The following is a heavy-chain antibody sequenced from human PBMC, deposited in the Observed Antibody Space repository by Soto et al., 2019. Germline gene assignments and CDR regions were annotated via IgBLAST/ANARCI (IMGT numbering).Heavy chain of an antibody. J-gene: IGHJ4*02. CDR1: GGTFSSYT. Sequence: QVQLVQSGAEVKKPGSSVKVSCKASGGTFSSYTISWVRQAPGQGLEWMGRIIPILGIANYAQKFQGRVTITADKSTSTAYIELSSLRSEDTAVYYCARDPSADSGGYWGQGTLVTVSS. D-gene: IGHD6-19*01. V-gene: IGHV1-69*08. CDR2: IIPILGIA. CDR3: ARDPSADSGGY.